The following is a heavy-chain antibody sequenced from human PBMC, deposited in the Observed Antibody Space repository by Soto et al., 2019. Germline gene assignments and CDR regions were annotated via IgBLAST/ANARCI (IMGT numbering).Heavy chain of an antibody. J-gene: IGHJ4*02. Sequence: GGSLRLSCAASGFTFSSYGMHWVRQAPGKGLEWVAVIWYDGSNKYYADSVKGRFTISRDNSKNTLYLQMNSLRAEDTAVYYCARGSAVEYFDYRGQGTLVTVSS. V-gene: IGHV3-33*01. D-gene: IGHD2-21*01. CDR2: IWYDGSNK. CDR1: GFTFSSYG. CDR3: ARGSAVEYFDY.